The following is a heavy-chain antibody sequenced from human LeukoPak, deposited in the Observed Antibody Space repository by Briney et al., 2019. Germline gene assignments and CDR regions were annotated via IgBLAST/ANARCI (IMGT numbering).Heavy chain of an antibody. J-gene: IGHJ1*01. V-gene: IGHV4-59*01. D-gene: IGHD2-21*02. Sequence: SETLSLTCTVSGGSISSYYWSWIRQPPGKGLEWIGYIYYRGSTDYNPSLKSRVTISVDTSKNQVSLKLRSVTAADTAVYYCATGSNCGGNCDPAEFFQHWGQGTLVTVSS. CDR1: GGSISSYY. CDR2: IYYRGST. CDR3: ATGSNCGGNCDPAEFFQH.